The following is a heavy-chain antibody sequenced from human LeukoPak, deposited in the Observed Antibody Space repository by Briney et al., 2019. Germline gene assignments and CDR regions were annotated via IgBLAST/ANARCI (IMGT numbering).Heavy chain of an antibody. J-gene: IGHJ6*02. Sequence: SETLSLTCTVSGGSISSYYWSWIRQPPGKGLEWIGYIYYSGSTNYNPSLKSRVTISVDTSKNQFSLKLSSVTAADTAVYYCARLEQQLYYCYGMDVWGQGTTVTVSS. CDR2: IYYSGST. CDR3: ARLEQQLYYCYGMDV. V-gene: IGHV4-59*08. D-gene: IGHD6-13*01. CDR1: GGSISSYY.